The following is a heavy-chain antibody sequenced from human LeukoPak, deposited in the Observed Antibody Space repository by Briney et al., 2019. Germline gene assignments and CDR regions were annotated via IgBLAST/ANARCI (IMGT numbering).Heavy chain of an antibody. D-gene: IGHD2-2*02. J-gene: IGHJ4*02. CDR2: ISSSSSTI. Sequence: GGSLRLPCAASGFTFSSYSMNWVRQAPGKGLEWVSYISSSSSTIYYADSVKGRFTISRDNAKNSLYLQMNSLRAEDTAVYYCARSVVVPAAIGYFDYWGQGTLVTVSS. V-gene: IGHV3-48*01. CDR3: ARSVVVPAAIGYFDY. CDR1: GFTFSSYS.